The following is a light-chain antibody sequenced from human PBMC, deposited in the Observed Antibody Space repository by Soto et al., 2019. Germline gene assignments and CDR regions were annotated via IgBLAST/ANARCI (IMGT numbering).Light chain of an antibody. V-gene: IGKV3-11*01. CDR1: QSVSSY. CDR3: QQRSNWPPT. Sequence: EIVLTQSSATLSLSPGERATLSCRASQSVSSYLAWYQQKPGQAPRLLIYDASNRATGIPARFSGSGSGTDFTLTISSLEPEDFAVYYCQQRSNWPPTFGQGTKVEIK. J-gene: IGKJ1*01. CDR2: DAS.